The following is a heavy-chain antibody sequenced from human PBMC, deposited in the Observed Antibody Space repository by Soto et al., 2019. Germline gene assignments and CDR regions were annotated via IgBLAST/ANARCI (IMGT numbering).Heavy chain of an antibody. J-gene: IGHJ5*02. CDR2: ISYDGSNK. D-gene: IGHD6-6*01. CDR3: ARDRLVGADWFDP. Sequence: GGSLRLSCAASGFTFSSYAMHWVRQAPGKGLEWVAVISYDGSNKYYADSVKGRFTISRDNSKNTLYLQMNSLRAEDTAVYYCARDRLVGADWFDPWGQGTLVTVSS. V-gene: IGHV3-30-3*01. CDR1: GFTFSSYA.